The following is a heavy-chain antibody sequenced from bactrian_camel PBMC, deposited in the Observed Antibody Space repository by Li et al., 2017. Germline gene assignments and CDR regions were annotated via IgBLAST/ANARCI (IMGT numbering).Heavy chain of an antibody. D-gene: IGHD5*01. CDR3: AKETYGLPSD. Sequence: HVQLVESGGGLVQPRGSLRLSCAASGFTFSSYAMSWVRQAPGKGLEWVSRITSSGSSSYYADSVKGRATISRDNSKNTLYLQLNSLKTEDTAMYYCAKETYGLPSDWGQGTQVTVS. J-gene: IGHJ4*01. V-gene: IGHV3S39*01. CDR1: GFTFSSYA. CDR2: ITSSGSSS.